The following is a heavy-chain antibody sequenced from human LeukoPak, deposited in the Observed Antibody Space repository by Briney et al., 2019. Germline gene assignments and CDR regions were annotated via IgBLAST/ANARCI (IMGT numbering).Heavy chain of an antibody. J-gene: IGHJ4*02. CDR2: IYSGGTT. V-gene: IGHV3-66*01. Sequence: PGGSLRLSYAASGFTVSSNYMSWVRQAPGKGLEWVSVIYSGGTTYYADSVKGRFTISRDNSKNTLYLQMSSLRAEDTAVYYCARDSSGLSYFDYWGQGTLVTVSS. D-gene: IGHD3-22*01. CDR1: GFTVSSNY. CDR3: ARDSSGLSYFDY.